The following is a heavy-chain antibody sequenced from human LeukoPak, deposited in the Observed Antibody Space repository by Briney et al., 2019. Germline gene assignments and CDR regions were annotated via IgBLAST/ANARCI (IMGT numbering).Heavy chain of an antibody. D-gene: IGHD3-22*01. CDR2: IYYSGST. Sequence: SETLSLTCTVSGGSISSYYWSWIRQPPGKGLEWIGYIYYSGSTNYNPSLKSRVTISVDTSKNQFSLKLNSVTAADTAVYYCARDIYYDSSGDGRPWGQGTLVTVSS. CDR3: ARDIYYDSSGDGRP. CDR1: GGSISSYY. V-gene: IGHV4-59*01. J-gene: IGHJ5*02.